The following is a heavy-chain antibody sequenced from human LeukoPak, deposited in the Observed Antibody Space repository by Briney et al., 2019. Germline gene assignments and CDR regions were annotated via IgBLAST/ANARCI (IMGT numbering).Heavy chain of an antibody. V-gene: IGHV4-59*11. Sequence: SETLSLTCTVSGGSIGSHYWSWIRQTPGKGLEWIGYVYDIGSTKYNPSLKSRVTISVDTSKNQFSLRLSSVTAADTAVYYCARGGVLKSVDYWGQGTLVAVSS. J-gene: IGHJ4*02. CDR3: ARGGVLKSVDY. CDR1: GGSIGSHY. CDR2: VYDIGST. D-gene: IGHD3-16*01.